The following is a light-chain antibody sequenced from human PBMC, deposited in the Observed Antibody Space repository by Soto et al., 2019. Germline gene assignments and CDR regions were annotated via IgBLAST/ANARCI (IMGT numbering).Light chain of an antibody. CDR1: NIGSKG. J-gene: IGLJ1*01. V-gene: IGLV3-21*04. CDR2: YDS. CDR3: QVWDSSSDHYD. Sequence: SYELTQPPSVSVAPGKTARINCGGNNIGSKGVHWYQQKPGQAPVLVIYYDSDRASGIPERFSGSNSGNTATLTISRVEAGDEADYYCQVWDSSSDHYDFGAGTKVTVL.